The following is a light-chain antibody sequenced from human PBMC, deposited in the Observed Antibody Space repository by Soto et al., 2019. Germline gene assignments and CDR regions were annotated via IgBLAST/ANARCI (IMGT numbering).Light chain of an antibody. Sequence: QSVLTQPASVSGSPGQSINIYCTGTSSDVGGYNYVSWYQHHPGKAPKLIIYDVSNRPSGVSNPFSGSKSGNTAFLTISGLQPEDEADYYCSSYTTSNTRQIVFGTGTKVTVL. V-gene: IGLV2-14*03. CDR3: SSYTTSNTRQIV. J-gene: IGLJ1*01. CDR2: DVS. CDR1: SSDVGGYNY.